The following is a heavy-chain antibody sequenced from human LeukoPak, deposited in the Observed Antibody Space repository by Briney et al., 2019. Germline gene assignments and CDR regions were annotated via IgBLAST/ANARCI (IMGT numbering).Heavy chain of an antibody. Sequence: GGSLRLSCAASGFTFSSYGMHWVRQAPGKGLEWVAVIYYDGSIKYYADSVRGRFTISRDNSKNTLYLQTNSLRAEDTAVYYCAKDRDRFENLDYWGQGTQVTVSS. V-gene: IGHV3-33*06. CDR1: GFTFSSYG. CDR3: AKDRDRFENLDY. CDR2: IYYDGSIK. D-gene: IGHD3-10*01. J-gene: IGHJ4*02.